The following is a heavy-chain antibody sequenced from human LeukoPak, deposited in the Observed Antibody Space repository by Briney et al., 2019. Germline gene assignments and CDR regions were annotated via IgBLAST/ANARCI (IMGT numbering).Heavy chain of an antibody. D-gene: IGHD7-27*01. CDR3: ARGPSGNWGSGYFDY. CDR1: GGPFSGYY. V-gene: IGHV4-34*01. Sequence: PSETLSLTCAVYGGPFSGYYWSWIRQPPGKGLEWIGEINHSGSTNYNPSLKSRVTISVDTSKNQFSLKLSSVTAADTAVYYCARGPSGNWGSGYFDYWGQGTLVTVSS. J-gene: IGHJ4*02. CDR2: INHSGST.